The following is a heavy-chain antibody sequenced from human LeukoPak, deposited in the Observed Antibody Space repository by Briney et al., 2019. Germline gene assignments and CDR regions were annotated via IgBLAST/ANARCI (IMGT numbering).Heavy chain of an antibody. V-gene: IGHV4-34*01. Sequence: PSETLSLTCAVYGGSFSGYYWSWIRQPPGKGLEWIGEINHSGSTNYNPSLKSRVTISVDTSKNQFSLKLSSVTAADTAVYYCAGGYCSSTSCYGYYYYGMDVWGQGTTVTVSS. CDR1: GGSFSGYY. J-gene: IGHJ6*02. CDR2: INHSGST. D-gene: IGHD2-2*01. CDR3: AGGYCSSTSCYGYYYYGMDV.